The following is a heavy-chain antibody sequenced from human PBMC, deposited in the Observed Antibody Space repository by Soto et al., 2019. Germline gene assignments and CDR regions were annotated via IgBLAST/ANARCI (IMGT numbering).Heavy chain of an antibody. CDR2: TSDSGGST. CDR1: GFTFSSYA. CDR3: AKSLSYYYYYGLDV. J-gene: IGHJ6*02. Sequence: EVQLLESGGGLVQPGGSLRLSCAASGFTFSSYAMSWVRQAPGKGLEWVSGTSDSGGSTYYADSVKGRFTISRDNSKNTLYLQMNSLRAEDTAVYYCAKSLSYYYYYGLDVWGQGTTVTVSS. V-gene: IGHV3-23*01.